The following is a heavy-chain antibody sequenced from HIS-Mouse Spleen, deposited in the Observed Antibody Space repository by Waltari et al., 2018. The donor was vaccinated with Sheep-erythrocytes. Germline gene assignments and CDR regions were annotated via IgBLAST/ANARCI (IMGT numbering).Heavy chain of an antibody. V-gene: IGHV4-59*08. Sequence: QVQLQESGPGLVKPSETLSLTCTVTGCSISSYYWSWIRQPPGKGLEWIGYSYYSGSTNYNPSLKSRVTISVDTSKNQFSLKLSSVTAADTAVYYCARLELGQFDYWGQGTLVTVSS. CDR3: ARLELGQFDY. J-gene: IGHJ4*02. CDR2: SYYSGST. D-gene: IGHD1-26*01. CDR1: GCSISSYY.